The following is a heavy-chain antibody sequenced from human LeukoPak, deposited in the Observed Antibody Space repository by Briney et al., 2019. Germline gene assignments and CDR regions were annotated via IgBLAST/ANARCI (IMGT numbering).Heavy chain of an antibody. V-gene: IGHV3-21*01. D-gene: IGHD3-3*01. CDR3: ARDRAWNYFDS. J-gene: IGHJ4*02. CDR2: ISSSSSYI. CDR1: GFTFSSYS. Sequence: KSGGSLRLSCAASGFTFSSYSMNWVRQAPGKGLEWVSSISSSSSYIYYADSVKGRFTISRDNSKNTLYLQMDSLRAEDTAVYYCARDRAWNYFDSWGQGTLVTVSS.